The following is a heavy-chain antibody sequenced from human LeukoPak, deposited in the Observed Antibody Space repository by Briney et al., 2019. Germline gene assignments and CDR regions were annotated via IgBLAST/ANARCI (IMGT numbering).Heavy chain of an antibody. CDR2: IKHDGSED. V-gene: IGHV3-7*01. CDR1: GFTFSSYW. Sequence: PGGSLRLSCEASGFTFSSYWMTWVRQAQGKGLEWVATIKHDGSEDYYLDSVKGRFTISRDNAKSSMWLQMSSLRAEDTAVYYCGRDQTPFYWGQGSLVTVSS. J-gene: IGHJ4*02. D-gene: IGHD2-15*01. CDR3: GRDQTPFY.